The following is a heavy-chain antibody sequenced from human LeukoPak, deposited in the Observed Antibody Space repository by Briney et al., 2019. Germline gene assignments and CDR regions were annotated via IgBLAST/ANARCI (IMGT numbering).Heavy chain of an antibody. D-gene: IGHD2-2*01. Sequence: ASVKVSCKASGYTFTSYYMHWVRQAPGQGLEWMGIINPSGGSTSYAQKFQGRATMTRDTSTSTVYMELSSLRSEDTAVYYCATALYCSSTSCPPEDNWFDPWGQGTLVTVSS. J-gene: IGHJ5*02. CDR3: ATALYCSSTSCPPEDNWFDP. V-gene: IGHV1-46*01. CDR2: INPSGGST. CDR1: GYTFTSYY.